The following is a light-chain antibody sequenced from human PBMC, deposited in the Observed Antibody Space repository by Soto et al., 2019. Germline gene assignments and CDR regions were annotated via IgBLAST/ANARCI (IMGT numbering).Light chain of an antibody. CDR3: QSYDSSLSGCV. CDR1: SSNIGAGYD. V-gene: IGLV1-40*01. J-gene: IGLJ3*02. Sequence: QYVLTQPPSVSGAPGPRVTISSTGSSSNIGAGYDVHWYQQLPGTAPKLLIYGNNNRPSGVPDRFSGSKSGTSASLAITGLQAEDEADYYCQSYDSSLSGCVFGGGTKLTVL. CDR2: GNN.